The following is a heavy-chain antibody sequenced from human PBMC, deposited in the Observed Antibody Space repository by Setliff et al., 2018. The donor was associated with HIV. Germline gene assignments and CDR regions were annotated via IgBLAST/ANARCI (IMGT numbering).Heavy chain of an antibody. V-gene: IGHV5-51*01. D-gene: IGHD3-9*01. J-gene: IGHJ3*01. CDR3: ARHGGRGHEITLFGLVADAFDV. CDR2: IYPGDSAI. Sequence: PGESLKISCKGFGYSFSNYWIGWVRQMPGRGLEWMGIIYPGDSAITYSQSFQGQVVISADKATSTAYLQWYTLKASDSAIYYCARHGGRGHEITLFGLVADAFDVWGQGTMVTVSS. CDR1: GYSFSNYW.